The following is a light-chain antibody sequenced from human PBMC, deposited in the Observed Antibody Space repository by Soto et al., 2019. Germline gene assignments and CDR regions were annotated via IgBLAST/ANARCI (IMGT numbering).Light chain of an antibody. Sequence: QSALTQPPSASGSPGQSVTISCTGTSSDVGGYNYVSWYQQHPGKAPKLMIYEVSRRPSGVPDRFSGSKSGNTASLTVSGLQAEDEADYYFSSYAGSSYVFGTGTQLTVL. V-gene: IGLV2-8*01. CDR3: SSYAGSSYV. CDR1: SSDVGGYNY. CDR2: EVS. J-gene: IGLJ1*01.